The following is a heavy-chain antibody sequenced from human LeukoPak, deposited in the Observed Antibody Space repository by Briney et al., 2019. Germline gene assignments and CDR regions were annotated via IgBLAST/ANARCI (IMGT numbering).Heavy chain of an antibody. CDR1: GFTFDKYA. CDR2: ISADGTT. J-gene: IGHJ6*02. CDR3: ATWAFYHGLDV. D-gene: IGHD1-26*01. Sequence: GGSLRLSCTASGFTFDKYAMHWVRQRPGKGLEWVSVISADGTTDHADSVKGRFTVSRDNSKESLFLQMNSLRAEDTALYYCATWAFYHGLDVRGQGTPVTVSS. V-gene: IGHV3-43*02.